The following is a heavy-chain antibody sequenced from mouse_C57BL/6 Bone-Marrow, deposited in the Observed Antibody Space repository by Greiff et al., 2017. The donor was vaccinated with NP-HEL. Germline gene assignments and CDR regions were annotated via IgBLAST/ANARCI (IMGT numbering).Heavy chain of an antibody. CDR1: GYTFTSYW. V-gene: IGHV1-64*01. CDR3: ARSPYYYGSSYEDY. Sequence: QVQLQQPGAELVKPGASVKLSCKASGYTFTSYWMHWVKQRPGQGLEWIGMIHPNSGSTNYNEKFKSKATLTVDKSSRTAYMQLSSLTSEDSAVYYCARSPYYYGSSYEDYWGQGTTLTVSS. CDR2: IHPNSGST. J-gene: IGHJ2*01. D-gene: IGHD1-1*01.